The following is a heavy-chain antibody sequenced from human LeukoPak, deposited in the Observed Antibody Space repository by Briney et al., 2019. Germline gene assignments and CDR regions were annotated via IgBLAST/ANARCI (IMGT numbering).Heavy chain of an antibody. D-gene: IGHD3-22*01. CDR3: ARVGYYDSSGYHNWFDP. CDR2: ISACNGNT. V-gene: IGHV1-18*01. CDR1: GYTFTSYG. J-gene: IGHJ5*02. Sequence: GASVKVSCRASGYTFTSYGISWVRQAPGQGLEWMGWISACNGNTNYAQKLQGRVTMTTDTSTSTAYMELRSLRSDDTAVYYCARVGYYDSSGYHNWFDPWGQGTLVTVSS.